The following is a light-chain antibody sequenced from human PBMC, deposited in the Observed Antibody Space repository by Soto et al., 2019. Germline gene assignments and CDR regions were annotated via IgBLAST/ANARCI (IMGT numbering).Light chain of an antibody. CDR3: RSYSSTSPL. J-gene: IGLJ2*01. Sequence: QLVLTQPASMSGSPGQSITISCSGISTDLGVSWYQHQPDQAPKLIIYEVTNRPSGISSRFSGSKSGDTASLTISGLQTEDEAHYYFRSYSSTSPLFGGGTQLTVL. CDR2: EVT. V-gene: IGLV2-14*01. CDR1: STDLG.